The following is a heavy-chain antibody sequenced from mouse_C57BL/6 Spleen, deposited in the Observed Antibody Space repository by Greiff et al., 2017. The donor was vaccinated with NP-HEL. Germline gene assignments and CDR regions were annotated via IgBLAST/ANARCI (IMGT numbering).Heavy chain of an antibody. J-gene: IGHJ4*01. Sequence: DVQLQESGPGLVKPSQSLSLTCSVTGYSITSGYYWNWIRQFPGNKLEWMGYISYDGSNNYNPSLKNRIPITRETSQKLYILKLKSVTPEDTTTYYCAREQPRYRHYEGYAMDYWGQGTSVTVYS. CDR2: ISYDGSN. CDR3: AREQPRYRHYEGYAMDY. D-gene: IGHD2-5*01. V-gene: IGHV3-6*01. CDR1: GYSITSGYY.